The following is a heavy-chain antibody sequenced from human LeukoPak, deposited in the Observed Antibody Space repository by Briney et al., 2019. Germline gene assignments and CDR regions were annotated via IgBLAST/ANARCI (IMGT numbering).Heavy chain of an antibody. CDR3: ARGDIVVVVAATSNWFDP. J-gene: IGHJ5*02. D-gene: IGHD2-15*01. CDR2: INPNSGGT. V-gene: IGHV1-2*04. CDR1: GYTFTGYY. Sequence: ASVKVSCKASGYTFTGYYMHWVRQAPGQGLEWMGWINPNSGGTNYAQKFQGWVTMTRDTSISTAYMELSRLRSDDTAVYYCARGDIVVVVAATSNWFDPWGQGTLVTVSS.